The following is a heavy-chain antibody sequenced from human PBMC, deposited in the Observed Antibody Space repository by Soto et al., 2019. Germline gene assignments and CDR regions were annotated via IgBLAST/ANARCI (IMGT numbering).Heavy chain of an antibody. D-gene: IGHD6-19*01. J-gene: IGHJ6*02. CDR2: ISYDGSNK. CDR3: AKDLGQWLSTDGMGV. CDR1: GFTFSSYG. V-gene: IGHV3-30*18. Sequence: PGGSLRLSCAASGFTFSSYGMHWVRQAPGKGLEWVAVISYDGSNKYYADSVKGRFTISRDNSKNTLYLQMNSLRAEDTAVYYCAKDLGQWLSTDGMGVWGRGSAFTGS.